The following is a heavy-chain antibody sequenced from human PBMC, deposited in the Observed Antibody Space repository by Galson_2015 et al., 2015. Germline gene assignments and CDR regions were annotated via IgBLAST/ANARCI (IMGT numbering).Heavy chain of an antibody. V-gene: IGHV3-9*01. J-gene: IGHJ4*02. CDR2: ISWNSGSI. CDR1: GFTFDDYA. D-gene: IGHD1-26*01. Sequence: SLRLSCAASGFTFDDYAMHWVRQAPGKGLEWVSDISWNSGSIGYADSVKGRFTISRDNAKNSLYLQMNSLRAEDTALYHCAKAYSGSYYYFDYWGQGTLVTVSS. CDR3: AKAYSGSYYYFDY.